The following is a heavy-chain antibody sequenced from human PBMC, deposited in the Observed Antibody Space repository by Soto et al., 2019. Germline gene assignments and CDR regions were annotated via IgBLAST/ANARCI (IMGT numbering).Heavy chain of an antibody. D-gene: IGHD5-18*01. J-gene: IGHJ6*02. CDR2: IYHSGST. CDR1: GGSISSGGYS. V-gene: IGHV4-30-2*01. CDR3: ARGWGDTAMATRRDYYYYYGMDV. Sequence: PSETLSLTCAVSGGSISSGGYSWGWIRQPPGKGLEWMGYIYHSGSTYYNPSLKSRVTISVDRSKNQFSLKLSSVTAADTAVYYCARGWGDTAMATRRDYYYYYGMDVWGQGTTVTVSS.